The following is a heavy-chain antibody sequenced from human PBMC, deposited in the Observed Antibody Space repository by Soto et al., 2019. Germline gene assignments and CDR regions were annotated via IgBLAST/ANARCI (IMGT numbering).Heavy chain of an antibody. CDR2: INPNSGGT. CDR3: ARGGAGGFYDSSGYPTGYYYYGMDV. V-gene: IGHV1-2*04. CDR1: GYTFTGYY. J-gene: IGHJ6*02. Sequence: ASVKLSCKASGYTFTGYYMHWVRQTPRQGLEWMGWINPNSGGTNCAQKFQGWVTMTRDTSISTAYMELSRLRSDDTAVYYCARGGAGGFYDSSGYPTGYYYYGMDVWGQGTTVTVSS. D-gene: IGHD3-22*01.